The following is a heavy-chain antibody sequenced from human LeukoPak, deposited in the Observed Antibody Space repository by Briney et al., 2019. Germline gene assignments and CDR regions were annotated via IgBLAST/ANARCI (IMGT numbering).Heavy chain of an antibody. CDR3: ARARYSSGWYSSPHFDY. V-gene: IGHV3-30-3*01. CDR2: ISYDGSNK. Sequence: QPGGSLRLSCAASGFTFSSYAMHWVRQAPGKGLEWVAVISYDGSNKYYADSVKGRFTISRDNSKNTLYLQMNSLRAEDTAVYYCARARYSSGWYSSPHFDYWGQGTLVTVSS. J-gene: IGHJ4*02. CDR1: GFTFSSYA. D-gene: IGHD6-19*01.